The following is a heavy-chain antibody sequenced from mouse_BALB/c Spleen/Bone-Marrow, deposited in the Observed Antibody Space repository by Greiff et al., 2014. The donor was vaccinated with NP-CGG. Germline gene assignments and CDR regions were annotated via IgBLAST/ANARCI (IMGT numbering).Heavy chain of an antibody. V-gene: IGHV14-3*02. D-gene: IGHD2-14*01. J-gene: IGHJ3*01. CDR2: IDPANGNT. CDR3: AAYYRYLAWFAY. CDR1: GFNIKDTY. Sequence: VQLKESXAELVKPGASVKLSCTASGFNIKDTYMHWVKQRPEQGLEWIGRIDPANGNTKYDPKFQGKATITADTSSNTAYLQLSSLTSEDTAVYYCAAYYRYLAWFAYWGQGTLVTVSA.